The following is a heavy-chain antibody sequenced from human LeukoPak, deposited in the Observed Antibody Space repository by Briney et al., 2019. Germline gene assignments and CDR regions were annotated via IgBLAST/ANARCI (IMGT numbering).Heavy chain of an antibody. V-gene: IGHV1-69*04. D-gene: IGHD2/OR15-2a*01. CDR3: ARDRTISNWFDP. Sequence: SVKVSCKASGGTFSSYTISWVRQAPGQGLEWMGRIIPILGVANYAQKFQGRVTITADKSTSTAYMELSSLRSEDTAVYYCARDRTISNWFDPWGQGTLVTVSS. CDR1: GGTFSSYT. J-gene: IGHJ5*02. CDR2: IIPILGVA.